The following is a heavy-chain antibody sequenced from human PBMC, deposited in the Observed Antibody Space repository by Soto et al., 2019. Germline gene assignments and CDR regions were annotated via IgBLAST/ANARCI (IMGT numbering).Heavy chain of an antibody. CDR1: GFTFSSYG. V-gene: IGHV3-30*03. CDR2: ISYDGSNK. CDR3: SNWNYEDFVY. D-gene: IGHD1-7*01. J-gene: IGHJ4*02. Sequence: PGGSLRLSCAASGFTFSSYGMHWVRQAPGKGLEWVAVISYDGSNKYYADSVKGRFTISRDNSKNTLYLQMNSLRAEDTAVYYCSNWNYEDFVYWGQGTLVTVSS.